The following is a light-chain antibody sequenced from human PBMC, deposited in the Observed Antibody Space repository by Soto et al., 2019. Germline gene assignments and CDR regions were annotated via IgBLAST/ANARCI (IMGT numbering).Light chain of an antibody. CDR3: QQSYSTPWT. CDR1: RRISPW. J-gene: IGKJ1*01. CDR2: AAS. Sequence: DIQMTQSPSTLSASGGDRVTIACRARRRISPWLAWYQQKPGKAPKLLIYAASNLQSGIPSRFSGSGSETDFTLTISSLQPEDVATYYCQQSYSTPWTFGQGTKVDIK. V-gene: IGKV1-39*01.